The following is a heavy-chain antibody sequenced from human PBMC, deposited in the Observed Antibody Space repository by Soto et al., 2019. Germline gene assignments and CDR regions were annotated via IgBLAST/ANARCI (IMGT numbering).Heavy chain of an antibody. Sequence: ASVKVSCKASGYTFTSYDINWVRQATGQGLEWMGWMNPNSGNTGYAQKFQGRVTMTRNTSISTAYMELSSLRSEDTAVYYCARLGGTYYDFWSGYSELVSWFDPWGQGTLVTVSS. CDR1: GYTFTSYD. CDR3: ARLGGTYYDFWSGYSELVSWFDP. V-gene: IGHV1-8*01. D-gene: IGHD3-3*01. J-gene: IGHJ5*02. CDR2: MNPNSGNT.